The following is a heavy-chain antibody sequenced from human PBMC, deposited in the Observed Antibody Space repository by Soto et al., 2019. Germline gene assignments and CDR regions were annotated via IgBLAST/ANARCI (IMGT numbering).Heavy chain of an antibody. J-gene: IGHJ4*02. CDR3: ARGYSSSWYIGY. CDR2: INSDGSST. CDR1: GFTFSSYW. V-gene: IGHV3-74*01. D-gene: IGHD6-13*01. Sequence: LRLSCAASGFTFSSYWMHWVRQAPGKGLVWVSRINSDGSSTSYADSVKGRFTISRDNAKNTLYLQMNSLRAEDTAVYYCARGYSSSWYIGYWGQGTLVTVSS.